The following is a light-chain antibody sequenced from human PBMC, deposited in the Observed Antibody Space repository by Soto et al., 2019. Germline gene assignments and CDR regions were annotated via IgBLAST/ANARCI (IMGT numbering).Light chain of an antibody. CDR3: QVWDSSSDHPRV. Sequence: SYELTQPPSVSVAPGKTARITCGGNNIGSKSVHWYQQKLGQAPVLVIYYDSDRPSGIPERFSGSNSGTTATLTISRVEAGDEADYYCQVWDSSSDHPRVFGGGTKLTVL. CDR1: NIGSKS. J-gene: IGLJ2*01. V-gene: IGLV3-21*04. CDR2: YDS.